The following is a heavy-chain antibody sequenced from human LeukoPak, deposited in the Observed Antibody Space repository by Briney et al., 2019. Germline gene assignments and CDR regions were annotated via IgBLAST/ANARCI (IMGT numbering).Heavy chain of an antibody. J-gene: IGHJ6*02. CDR2: ISYDGSNK. CDR1: GFTFSSYG. CDR3: AKGGTRDGWANYYYYYGVDV. Sequence: GRSLRLSCAASGFTFSSYGMHWVRQAPGKGLEWVAVISYDGSNKYYADSVKGRFTISRDNSKNTLYLQMNSLRAEDTAVYYCAKGGTRDGWANYYYYYGVDVWGQGTTVTVSS. D-gene: IGHD5-24*01. V-gene: IGHV3-30*18.